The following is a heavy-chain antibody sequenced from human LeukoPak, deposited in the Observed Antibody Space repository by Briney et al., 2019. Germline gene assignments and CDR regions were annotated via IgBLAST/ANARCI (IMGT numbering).Heavy chain of an antibody. D-gene: IGHD4-17*01. CDR1: GSSISSYY. CDR3: ARDLDTTVTMKGMDV. V-gene: IGHV4-59*12. Sequence: PSETLSLTCTVSGSSISSYYWSWIRQPPGKGLGWIGYIYYSGSTNYNPSLKSRVTISVDTSKNQFSLRLTSVTAADTAVYYCARDLDTTVTMKGMDVWGKGTTVTVSS. J-gene: IGHJ6*04. CDR2: IYYSGST.